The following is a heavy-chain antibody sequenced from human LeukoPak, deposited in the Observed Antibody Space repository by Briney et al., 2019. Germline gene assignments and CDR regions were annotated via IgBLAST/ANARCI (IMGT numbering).Heavy chain of an antibody. CDR1: GYTFTSYG. CDR2: ISAYNGNT. J-gene: IGHJ4*02. V-gene: IGHV1-18*01. D-gene: IGHD3-3*01. CDR3: APSEVDYDLGY. Sequence: PRASVKASCKASGYTFTSYGISWVRQAPGQGLEWMGWISAYNGNTNYAQKLQGRVTMTTDTSTSTAYMELRSLRSDDTAVYYCAPSEVDYDLGYWGQGTLVTVSS.